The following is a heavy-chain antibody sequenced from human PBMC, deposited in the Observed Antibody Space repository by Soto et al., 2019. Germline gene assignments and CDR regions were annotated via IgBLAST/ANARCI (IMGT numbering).Heavy chain of an antibody. V-gene: IGHV3-21*01. J-gene: IGHJ5*02. Sequence: GGSLRLSCAASGFTFSSYSMNWVRQAPGKGLEWVSSISSSSSYIYYADSVKGRFTISRDNAKNSLYLQMNSLRAEDTAVYYCARDKFNTIFGVVTEYNWFDPWGQGTLVTVSS. CDR3: ARDKFNTIFGVVTEYNWFDP. CDR1: GFTFSSYS. D-gene: IGHD3-3*01. CDR2: ISSSSSYI.